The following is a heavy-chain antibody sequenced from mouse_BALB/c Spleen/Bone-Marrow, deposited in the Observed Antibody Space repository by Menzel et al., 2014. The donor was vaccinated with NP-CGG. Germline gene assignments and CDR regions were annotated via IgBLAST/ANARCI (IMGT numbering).Heavy chain of an antibody. CDR1: GFNIKDTC. CDR3: AGYYCCSSLFAY. Sequence: VQLQQSGAELVKPGASVKLSCTASGFNIKDTCMYWVKQRPEQGLEWIGRIDPANGNTKYDPKFQDKATITADTSSNAAYLQLSSLTSDVTAVYYCAGYYCCSSLFAYWGQGTLVTVSA. J-gene: IGHJ3*01. CDR2: IDPANGNT. D-gene: IGHD1-1*01. V-gene: IGHV14-3*02.